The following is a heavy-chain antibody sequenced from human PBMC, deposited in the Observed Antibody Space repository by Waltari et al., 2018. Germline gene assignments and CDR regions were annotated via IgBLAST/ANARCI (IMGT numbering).Heavy chain of an antibody. CDR2: VHGSGRT. CDR3: ARDRGRGLYLDT. V-gene: IGHV4-4*02. CDR1: GDSMSSTYW. J-gene: IGHJ4*02. D-gene: IGHD2-15*01. Sequence: QLQESGPGLVKPSGTLSLICAVSGDSMSSTYWWSWVHQTPGKGLEWIGQVHGSGRTKYNPSFAGRVTMSLDTSAYHFALKLTSATAADTALYFCARDRGRGLYLDTWGQGTLVTVSP.